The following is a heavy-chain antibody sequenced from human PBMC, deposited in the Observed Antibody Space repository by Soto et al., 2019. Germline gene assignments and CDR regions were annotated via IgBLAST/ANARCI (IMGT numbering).Heavy chain of an antibody. V-gene: IGHV3-48*02. Sequence: GGSLRLSCAASGFTFSSYSMNWVRQAPGKGLEWVSYISSSSSTIYYADSVKGRFTISRDNAKNSLYLQMNSLRDEDTAVYYCAVDYGDEGRYYYYGMDVWGQGTTVTVSS. CDR3: AVDYGDEGRYYYYGMDV. D-gene: IGHD4-17*01. J-gene: IGHJ6*02. CDR1: GFTFSSYS. CDR2: ISSSSSTI.